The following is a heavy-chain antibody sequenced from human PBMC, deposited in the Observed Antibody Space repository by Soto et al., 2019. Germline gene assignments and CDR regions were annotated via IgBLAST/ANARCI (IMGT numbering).Heavy chain of an antibody. CDR2: IYYSGST. CDR3: ARHGAGSNQYYYYYYHMDV. CDR1: GGSISSSSYY. Sequence: QLQLQESGPGLVKPSETLSLTCTVSGGSISSSSYYWGWIRQPPGKGLEWIGSIYYSGSTYYNPSLKSRVTISVDTSKNQFSLKLSSVTAADTAVYYCARHGAGSNQYYYYYYHMDVWGKGTTVTVSS. J-gene: IGHJ6*03. V-gene: IGHV4-39*01. D-gene: IGHD4-4*01.